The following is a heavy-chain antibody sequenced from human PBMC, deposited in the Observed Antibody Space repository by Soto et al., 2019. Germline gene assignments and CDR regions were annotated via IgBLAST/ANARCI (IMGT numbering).Heavy chain of an antibody. Sequence: QVQLQESGPGLVKPSQTLSLTCTVSGGSISSGGYYWSWIRQHPGKGLEWIGYIYYSGSTYYNPSLKSRVTISVDTSKNQFSLKLSSVTAADTAVYYCARDGQLGYCSSTSCYPSGIGYWGQGTLVTVSS. J-gene: IGHJ4*02. V-gene: IGHV4-31*03. CDR1: GGSISSGGYY. D-gene: IGHD2-2*01. CDR2: IYYSGST. CDR3: ARDGQLGYCSSTSCYPSGIGY.